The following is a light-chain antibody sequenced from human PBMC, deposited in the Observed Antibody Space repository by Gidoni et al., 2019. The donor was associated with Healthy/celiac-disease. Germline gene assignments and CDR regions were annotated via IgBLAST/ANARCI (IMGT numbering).Light chain of an antibody. Sequence: DIQMTQSPSSLSASVGDRVTITCRASQGISNYLAWYQQKPGKVPKLRIYAASTLQSGVPSLFSGSGSGTDVTLTISSLQPEDVATDYCQKYNRATLTCGGGTKVEIK. J-gene: IGKJ4*01. V-gene: IGKV1-27*01. CDR3: QKYNRATLT. CDR2: AAS. CDR1: QGISNY.